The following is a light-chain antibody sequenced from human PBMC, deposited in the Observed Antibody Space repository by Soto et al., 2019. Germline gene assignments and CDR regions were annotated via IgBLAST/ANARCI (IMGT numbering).Light chain of an antibody. J-gene: IGKJ1*01. Sequence: DIQITQSPSTLSASVRDRVTITCRASQSISSWLAWYQQTPGKAPKLLIYDASSSESGVPSRLSGGGSGTEFTITIRSLQPDDFATYYCQQYNSYWTFGQGTKVDIK. CDR3: QQYNSYWT. CDR2: DAS. V-gene: IGKV1-5*01. CDR1: QSISSW.